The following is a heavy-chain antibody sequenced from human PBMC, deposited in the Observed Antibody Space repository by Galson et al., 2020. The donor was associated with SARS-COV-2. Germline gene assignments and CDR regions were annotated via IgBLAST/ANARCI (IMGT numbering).Heavy chain of an antibody. CDR1: GFTFRTYW. J-gene: IGHJ4*02. CDR2: INGDGSAT. CDR3: STVLGS. D-gene: IGHD3-16*01. V-gene: IGHV3-74*01. Sequence: GGSLRLSCAASGFTFRTYWMHWVRQVPGKGLVWVARINGDGSATNYADSAKGRFTISRDNANNTLYLQMNSQRAEDTAVYYCSTVLGSWGQGTRVTVSA.